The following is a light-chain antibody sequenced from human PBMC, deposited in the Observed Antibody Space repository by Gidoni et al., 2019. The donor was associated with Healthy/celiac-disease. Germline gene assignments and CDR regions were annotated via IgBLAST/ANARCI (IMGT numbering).Light chain of an antibody. Sequence: EIVMTQSPATLSVSPGERATLSCRASQSVSSNLAWYQQKPGQAPRLLIYGASTRATGIPARFSGSGSETEFTLTISSLQSEDFAVYYCQQYNNWPPRVTFXPXTKVDIK. J-gene: IGKJ3*01. V-gene: IGKV3-15*01. CDR2: GAS. CDR1: QSVSSN. CDR3: QQYNNWPPRVT.